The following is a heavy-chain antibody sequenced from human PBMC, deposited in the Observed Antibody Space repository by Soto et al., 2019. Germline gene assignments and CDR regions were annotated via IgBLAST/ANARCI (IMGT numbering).Heavy chain of an antibody. Sequence: PSETLSLTCTVSGGSISSYYWSWIRQPPGKGLEWIGYIYYSGSTNYNPSLKSRVTISVDTSKNQFSLMLSSVTAADTAVYYCGSVTALGAVHYWGQGTLVTVSS. CDR3: GSVTALGAVHY. V-gene: IGHV4-59*01. D-gene: IGHD2-21*02. CDR2: IYYSGST. CDR1: GGSISSYY. J-gene: IGHJ4*02.